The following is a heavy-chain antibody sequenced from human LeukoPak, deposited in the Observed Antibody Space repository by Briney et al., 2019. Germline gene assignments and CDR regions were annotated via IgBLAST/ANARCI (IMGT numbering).Heavy chain of an antibody. V-gene: IGHV3-48*01. CDR1: GFTFSSYS. Sequence: PGGSLRLSCAASGFTFSSYSMNWVRQAPGKGLEWVSYISSSSSTIYYADSVKGRFTISRDNAKNSLYLQMNSLRAEDTAVYYCARDRLDYDFWSGYYIDYWGQGTLVTVSS. CDR2: ISSSSSTI. J-gene: IGHJ4*02. CDR3: ARDRLDYDFWSGYYIDY. D-gene: IGHD3-3*01.